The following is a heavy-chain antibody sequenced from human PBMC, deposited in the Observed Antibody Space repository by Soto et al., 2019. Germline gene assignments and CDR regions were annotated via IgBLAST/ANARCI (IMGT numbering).Heavy chain of an antibody. Sequence: PGGSLRLSCAVSGFTVDNSYLSWVRQAPGKGLEWVSIIFGGGDTYYSDSVKGRFTISRDNSKNTLFLQMNSLRAEDTAVYHCARRVGPSIAARPGWWFDPWGQGTLVTVSS. V-gene: IGHV3-66*04. CDR1: GFTVDNSY. CDR2: IFGGGDT. J-gene: IGHJ5*02. CDR3: ARRVGPSIAARPGWWFDP. D-gene: IGHD6-6*01.